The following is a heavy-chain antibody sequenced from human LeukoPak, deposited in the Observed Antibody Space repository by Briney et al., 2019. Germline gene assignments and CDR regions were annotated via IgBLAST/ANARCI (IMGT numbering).Heavy chain of an antibody. CDR3: ARLLGYCNGGSCYGSGAFDI. CDR1: GFTFSSCA. Sequence: GSLRLSCAASGFTFSSCAMSWVRQPPGKGLEWIGEINHSGSTNYNPSLKSRVTISVDTSKNQFSLKLSSVTAADTAVYYCARLLGYCNGGSCYGSGAFDIWGQGTMVTVSS. D-gene: IGHD2-15*01. CDR2: INHSGST. V-gene: IGHV4-34*01. J-gene: IGHJ3*02.